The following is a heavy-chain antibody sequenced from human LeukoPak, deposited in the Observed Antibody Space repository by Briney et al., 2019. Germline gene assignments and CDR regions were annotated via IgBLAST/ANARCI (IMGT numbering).Heavy chain of an antibody. V-gene: IGHV4-59*08. D-gene: IGHD6-13*01. CDR1: SGSISGYY. CDR3: RSSPSTLNWFDP. CDR2: IYYGGSA. J-gene: IGHJ5*02. Sequence: SETLSLTCTVSSGSISGYYWSWIRQPPGKGLEWIGYIYYGGSARYNPSLMSRVTISVDPSKNQFSLKLSSVTAADTAVYYCRSSPSTLNWFDPWGQGSLVTVSS.